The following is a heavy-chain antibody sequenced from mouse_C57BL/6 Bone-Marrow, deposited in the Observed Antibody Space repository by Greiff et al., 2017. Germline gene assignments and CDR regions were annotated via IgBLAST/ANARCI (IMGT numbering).Heavy chain of an antibody. CDR2: INYDGSST. V-gene: IGHV5-16*01. D-gene: IGHD2-3*01. CDR1: GFTFSDYY. CDR3: ARVYDGYPHFDY. J-gene: IGHJ2*01. Sequence: EVQLVESEGGLVQPGSSMKLSCTASGFTFSDYYMAWVRQVPEKGLEWVANINYDGSSTYYLDSLKSRFIISRDNAKNILYLQMSSLKSEDTATYYCARVYDGYPHFDYWGQGTTLTVSS.